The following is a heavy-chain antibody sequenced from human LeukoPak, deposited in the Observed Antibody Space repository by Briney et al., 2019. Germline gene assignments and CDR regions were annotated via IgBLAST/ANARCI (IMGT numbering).Heavy chain of an antibody. V-gene: IGHV3-66*02. CDR1: GFTVSSNY. D-gene: IGHD3-3*02. J-gene: IGHJ4*02. Sequence: GGSLRLSCAASGFTVSSNYMSWVRQAPGKGLEWVSVIYSGGSTYYADSVKGRFTISRDNSKNRLYLQMNSLRAEDTAVYYCARAFRTFGVVPPDYWGQGTLVSVSS. CDR2: IYSGGST. CDR3: ARAFRTFGVVPPDY.